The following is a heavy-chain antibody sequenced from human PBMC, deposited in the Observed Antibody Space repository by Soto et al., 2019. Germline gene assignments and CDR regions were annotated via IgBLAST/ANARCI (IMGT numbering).Heavy chain of an antibody. J-gene: IGHJ6*03. CDR3: ARGLPHSHLLTGYYTGYYYYYMDV. CDR2: ISAYNGNT. V-gene: IGHV1-18*01. Sequence: GASVKVSCKASGYTFTIYGISWVRQAPGQGLEWMGLISAYNGNTNYAQKLQGRVTMTTDTSTSTAYMELRSLRSDDTAVYYCARGLPHSHLLTGYYTGYYYYYMDVWGKGTTVTVSS. D-gene: IGHD3-9*01. CDR1: GYTFTIYG.